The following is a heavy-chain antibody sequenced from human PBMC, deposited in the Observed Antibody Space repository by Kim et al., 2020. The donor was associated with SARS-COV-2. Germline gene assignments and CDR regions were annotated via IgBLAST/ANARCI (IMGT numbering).Heavy chain of an antibody. V-gene: IGHV1-69*13. CDR1: GCTFSSYA. CDR3: AREARGDTWEFCC. J-gene: IGHJ6*02. Sequence: SVKVSCKASGCTFSSYAISWVRQAPGQGLEWMGWIIAIFGTANYAQKFQGRVTITADESTSTAYMELSSLRSEDTAVYYCAREARGDTWEFCCWGPGTT. D-gene: IGHD3-16*01. CDR2: IIAIFGTA.